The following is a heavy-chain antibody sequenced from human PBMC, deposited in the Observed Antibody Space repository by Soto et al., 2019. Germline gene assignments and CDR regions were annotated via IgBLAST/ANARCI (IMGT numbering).Heavy chain of an antibody. CDR3: ARQHPLDSSAWYN. D-gene: IGHD6-19*01. CDR2: IYAGDSDT. CDR1: GYSFSDYW. J-gene: IGHJ4*02. V-gene: IGHV5-51*01. Sequence: GESLKISCKCSGYSFSDYWIGWVRQMPGKGLEYMGIIYAGDSDTRYSPSFEGQVTMSVDKSISTAYLHWSSLKASDTAMYYCARQHPLDSSAWYNWGQGTLVTVSS.